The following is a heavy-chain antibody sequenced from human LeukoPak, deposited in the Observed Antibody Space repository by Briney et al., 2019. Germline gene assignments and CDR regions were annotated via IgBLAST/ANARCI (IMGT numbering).Heavy chain of an antibody. D-gene: IGHD3-10*01. J-gene: IGHJ4*02. V-gene: IGHV3-33*01. Sequence: GGSLRLSWAASGXTFSTYGIHWVRQAPGKGLEWVVVIWHDGSNKYYAASVKGRFTISRDNSKNTLYLQMNSLRAEDTAVYFCARAVGPYDYWGQGTLVPVSS. CDR2: IWHDGSNK. CDR3: ARAVGPYDY. CDR1: GXTFSTYG.